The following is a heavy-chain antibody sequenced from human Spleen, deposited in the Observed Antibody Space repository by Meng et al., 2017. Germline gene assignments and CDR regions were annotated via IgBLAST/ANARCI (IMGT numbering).Heavy chain of an antibody. J-gene: IGHJ4*02. CDR2: ISWNSDVV. CDR1: GFTFDDYA. V-gene: IGHV3-9*01. CDR3: ARGGYSSGLDY. Sequence: SLKISCAASGFTFDDYAMHWVRQAPGKGLEWVSSISWNSDVVAYADSVKGRFTISRDNAKNSLYLQMNSLRAEDTAVYYCARGGYSSGLDYWGQGTLVTVSS. D-gene: IGHD6-19*01.